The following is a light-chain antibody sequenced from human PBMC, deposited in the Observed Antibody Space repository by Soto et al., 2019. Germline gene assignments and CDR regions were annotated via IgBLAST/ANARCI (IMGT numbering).Light chain of an antibody. J-gene: IGKJ1*01. CDR3: QHYGHALWA. CDR2: GAS. V-gene: IGKV3-20*01. Sequence: VLTQSPGTLSLSPGERATLSCRASQSVTSNYLAWYQQKPGQSPRLLMSGASKRATGVPDRFSGSGSGTDFTLTISRLGPEDFAVYYCQHYGHALWAFGQGTKVEIK. CDR1: QSVTSNY.